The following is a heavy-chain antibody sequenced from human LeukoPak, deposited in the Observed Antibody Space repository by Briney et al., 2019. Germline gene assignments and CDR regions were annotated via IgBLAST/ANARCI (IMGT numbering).Heavy chain of an antibody. Sequence: GGSLRLSCAASGFTFISYGMYWVRQAPGKGLEWVSTISNSDGSTYYADSVKGRFSISRDNSENTLYLQMNSLRAEDTAVYYCAKLISGYYPGVYFDYWGQGTLVTVSS. D-gene: IGHD3-22*01. CDR3: AKLISGYYPGVYFDY. J-gene: IGHJ4*02. CDR1: GFTFISYG. V-gene: IGHV3-23*01. CDR2: ISNSDGST.